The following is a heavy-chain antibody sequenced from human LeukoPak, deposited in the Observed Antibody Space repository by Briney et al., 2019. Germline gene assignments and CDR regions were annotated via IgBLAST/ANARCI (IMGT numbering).Heavy chain of an antibody. CDR2: INSDGSGT. V-gene: IGHV3-74*01. Sequence: GGSLRLSCAASGFTFSSYWMHWVRQAPGKGLVWVSRINSDGSGTSYADSVKGRFTISRDNAKNTLYLQMNSLKAEDTAVYYCARSITMIVGSDVWGKGTTVTVSS. CDR3: ARSITMIVGSDV. J-gene: IGHJ6*04. CDR1: GFTFSSYW. D-gene: IGHD3-22*01.